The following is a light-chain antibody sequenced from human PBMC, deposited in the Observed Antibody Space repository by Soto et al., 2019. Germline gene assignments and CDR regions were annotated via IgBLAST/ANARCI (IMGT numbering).Light chain of an antibody. V-gene: IGKV3-15*01. J-gene: IGKJ4*01. Sequence: EIVMTQSPATLSVSPGERATLSCRASQSVSNNLAWYQQKPGQAPRLLLYFASTRATGIPARFSGSGSGTEFTLTISSLQSEDFAVYYCQQYNNWPLTFGGGTKVEIK. CDR1: QSVSNN. CDR2: FAS. CDR3: QQYNNWPLT.